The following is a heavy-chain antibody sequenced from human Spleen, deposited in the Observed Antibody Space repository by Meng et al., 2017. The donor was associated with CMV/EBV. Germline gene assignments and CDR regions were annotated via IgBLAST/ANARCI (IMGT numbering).Heavy chain of an antibody. CDR3: ARDPTVASYFDY. V-gene: IGHV4-61*01. CDR2: IYYSGST. J-gene: IGHJ4*02. Sequence: GSLRLSCTVSGYSISSGYYWGWIRQPPGKGLEWIGYIYYSGSTNYNPSLKSRVTISVDTSKNQFSLKLSSVTAADTAVYYCARDPTVASYFDYWGQGTLVTVSS. CDR1: GYSISSGYY. D-gene: IGHD4-23*01.